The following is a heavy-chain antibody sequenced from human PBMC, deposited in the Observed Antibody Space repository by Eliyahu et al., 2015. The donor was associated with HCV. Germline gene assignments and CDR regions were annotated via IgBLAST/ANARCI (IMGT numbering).Heavy chain of an antibody. Sequence: QVQLQESGPGLVEPSQTLSLTCTVSGGSLSSXXYFWXWIRQHPGXDXEFIGYMYNSGSTYYNPSLKSRVTISVDTSENQFSLKLSSVTAADTAVYYCAKLGYCSSITCPRGGGFDIWGQGTMVNVSS. V-gene: IGHV4-31*03. D-gene: IGHD2-2*01. CDR3: AKLGYCSSITCPRGGGFDI. CDR1: GGSLSSXXYF. J-gene: IGHJ3*02. CDR2: MYNSGST.